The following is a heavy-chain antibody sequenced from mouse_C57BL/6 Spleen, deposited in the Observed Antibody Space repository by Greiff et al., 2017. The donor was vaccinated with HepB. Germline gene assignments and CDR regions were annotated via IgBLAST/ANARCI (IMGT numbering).Heavy chain of an antibody. CDR1: GYSFTGYY. J-gene: IGHJ2*01. CDR2: INPSTGGT. D-gene: IGHD2-2*01. CDR3: ARRGLRREGDY. V-gene: IGHV1-42*01. Sequence: VQLQQSGPELVKPGASVKISCKASGYSFTGYYMNWVKQSPEKSLEWIGEINPSTGGTTYNQKFKAKATLTVDKSSSTAYMQLKSLTSEDSAVYYCARRGLRREGDYWGQGTTLTVSS.